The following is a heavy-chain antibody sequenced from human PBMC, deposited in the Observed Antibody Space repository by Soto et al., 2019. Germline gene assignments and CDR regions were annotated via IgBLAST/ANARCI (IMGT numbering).Heavy chain of an antibody. J-gene: IGHJ5*02. CDR3: SRALAAIVTVSFDP. Sequence: GGSLRLSCAASGFTFSSYAMSWVRQAPGKGLEWVSAISGSGGSTYYADYAKGRFTISRANSKNTLYLQMKSRRAEDTAVDYCSRALAAIVTVSFDPWGQGTLVTVSS. CDR2: ISGSGGST. V-gene: IGHV3-23*01. CDR1: GFTFSSYA. D-gene: IGHD5-18*01.